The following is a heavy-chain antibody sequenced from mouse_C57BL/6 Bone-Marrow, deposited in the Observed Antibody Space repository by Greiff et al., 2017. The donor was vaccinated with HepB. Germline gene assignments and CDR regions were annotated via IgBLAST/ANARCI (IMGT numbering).Heavy chain of an antibody. Sequence: EVQLQQSGPELVKPGASVKITCKASGYTFTDYNMDWVKQSHGKSLEWIGDINPNNGGTIYNQKFKGKATLTVDKSSSTAYMELRSLTSEDTAVYYCAIRVRSAEGFAYWGQGTLVTVSA. V-gene: IGHV1-18*01. CDR2: INPNNGGT. J-gene: IGHJ3*01. CDR3: AIRVRSAEGFAY. CDR1: GYTFTDYN.